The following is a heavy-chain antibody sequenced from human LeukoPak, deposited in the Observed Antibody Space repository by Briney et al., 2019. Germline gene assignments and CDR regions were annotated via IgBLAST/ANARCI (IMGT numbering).Heavy chain of an antibody. CDR3: AKVPTGYSGYY. CDR2: ISYEGSNK. CDR1: GFTFSSYG. J-gene: IGHJ4*02. D-gene: IGHD5-12*01. Sequence: GGSLRLSCAASGFTFSSYGMHWVRQAPGKGLEWVAVISYEGSNKYYADSVKGRFTISRDNSKNTLYLQMNSLRAEDTAVYYCAKVPTGYSGYYWGQGTLVTVSS. V-gene: IGHV3-30*18.